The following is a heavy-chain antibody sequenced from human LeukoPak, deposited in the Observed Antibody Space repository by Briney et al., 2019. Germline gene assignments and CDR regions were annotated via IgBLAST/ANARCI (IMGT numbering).Heavy chain of an antibody. CDR1: GFTFISYW. D-gene: IGHD6-19*01. CDR2: VNADGSST. J-gene: IGHJ6*02. Sequence: GGSLRLSCAASGFTFISYWMHWVRQAPGKGLVWVSRVNADGSSTSYADSVKGRFTISRENAKNSLCLQMNSLRAGDTAVYYCAKGGLALGYYYYGMDVWGQGTTVTVSS. CDR3: AKGGLALGYYYYGMDV. V-gene: IGHV3-74*01.